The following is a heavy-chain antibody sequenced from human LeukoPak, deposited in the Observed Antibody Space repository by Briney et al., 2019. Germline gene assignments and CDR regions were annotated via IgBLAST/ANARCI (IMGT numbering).Heavy chain of an antibody. Sequence: GGSLRLSCAASGFTFSSYAMSWVRQAPGKGLEWVGNINQDGSVKHYVDSVRGRFTISRDNARNSVYLQMSALRVEDTAVYYCAKADYGSGSYSGFDYWGQGTLVTVSS. CDR3: AKADYGSGSYSGFDY. J-gene: IGHJ4*02. V-gene: IGHV3-7*01. CDR1: GFTFSSYA. CDR2: INQDGSVK. D-gene: IGHD3-10*01.